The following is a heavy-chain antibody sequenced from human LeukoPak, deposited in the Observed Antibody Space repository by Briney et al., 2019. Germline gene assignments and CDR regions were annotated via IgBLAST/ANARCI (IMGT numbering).Heavy chain of an antibody. CDR2: IYYSGST. CDR3: ARNYYDSSTYIFDY. CDR1: GDSISSSSYY. V-gene: IGHV4-39*01. Sequence: SETLSLTCTVSGDSISSSSYYWGWIRQSPGKGLEWIGSIYYSGSTYYNPSLKSRVTISVDTSKNQFSLKLSSVTAADTAVYYCARNYYDSSTYIFDYWGQGTLVTVSS. J-gene: IGHJ4*02. D-gene: IGHD3-22*01.